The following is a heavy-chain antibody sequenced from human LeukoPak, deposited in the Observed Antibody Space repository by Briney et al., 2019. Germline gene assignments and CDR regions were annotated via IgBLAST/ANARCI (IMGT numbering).Heavy chain of an antibody. CDR2: ISASGGST. J-gene: IGHJ4*02. Sequence: GGSLRLSCAASGFTFSSSAMSWVRQVPGKGLEWVSGISASGGSTYYADSLRGRFTISRDNAENSLYLQMISLRAEDTAVYYCARGRDGSQSPIDYWGQGTLVTVSS. CDR3: ARGRDGSQSPIDY. D-gene: IGHD5-24*01. V-gene: IGHV3-23*01. CDR1: GFTFSSSA.